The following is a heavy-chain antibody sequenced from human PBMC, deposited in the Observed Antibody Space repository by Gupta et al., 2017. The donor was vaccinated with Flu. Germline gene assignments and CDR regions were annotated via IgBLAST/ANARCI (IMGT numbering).Heavy chain of an antibody. V-gene: IGHV3-33*01. J-gene: IGHJ2*01. CDR2: IWYDGTNK. CDR1: GFTFSHYG. Sequence: QVQLVDSGGGVVQPGRSLRLSCAASGFTFSHYGMHWVRQAPGKGLEWVALIWYDGTNKYYADSVKGRFTISRDKNTLYLQMNSLRVEDTAVYYCARDILLGPNPRNWYFDLWGRGTLVTVSS. D-gene: IGHD1-26*01. CDR3: ARDILLGPNPRNWYFDL.